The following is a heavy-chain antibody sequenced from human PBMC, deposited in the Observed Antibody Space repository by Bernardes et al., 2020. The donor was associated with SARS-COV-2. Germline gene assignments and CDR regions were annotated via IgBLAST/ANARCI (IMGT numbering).Heavy chain of an antibody. CDR2: IYSDDDK. V-gene: IGHV2-5*02. CDR3: AHRRPSTWEGDWFDP. Sequence: SGPTLMKPTQPLTLPCPFSGFSLSPSCVAVGWIRHPPGKALEWLALIYSDDDKRYRPTLKSRLTITKDTSKNQMLLTLTNVDPQDTATYYCAHRRPSTWEGDWFDPWGQGTLVTVSS. J-gene: IGHJ5*02. D-gene: IGHD6-13*01. CDR1: GFSLSPSCVA.